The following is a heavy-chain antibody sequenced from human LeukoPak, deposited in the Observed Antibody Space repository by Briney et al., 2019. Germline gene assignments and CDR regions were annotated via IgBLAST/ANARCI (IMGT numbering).Heavy chain of an antibody. J-gene: IGHJ4*02. V-gene: IGHV4-59*01. Sequence: SEPLSLTCTVSGGSISNYYWSWIRQPPGKGLECIGYISYSGRTNYNPSLKGRATISIDTSKNQFSLKLSSVTAADTAAYYCARDQGYYDRPDWVFDYWGQGTLVTVSS. CDR3: ARDQGYYDRPDWVFDY. CDR1: GGSISNYY. CDR2: ISYSGRT. D-gene: IGHD3-22*01.